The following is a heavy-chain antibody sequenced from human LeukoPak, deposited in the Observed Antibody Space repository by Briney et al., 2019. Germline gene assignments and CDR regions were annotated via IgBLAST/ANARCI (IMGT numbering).Heavy chain of an antibody. Sequence: SETLSLTCAVSGYSISSGYYWGWIRQPPGKGLEWIGSIYHSGSTYYNPSLKSRVTISVDTSKNQFSLKLSSVTAADTAVYYCARQSQQLLVFDYWGQGTLVTVSS. V-gene: IGHV4-38-2*01. D-gene: IGHD6-13*01. J-gene: IGHJ4*02. CDR3: ARQSQQLLVFDY. CDR1: GYSISSGYY. CDR2: IYHSGST.